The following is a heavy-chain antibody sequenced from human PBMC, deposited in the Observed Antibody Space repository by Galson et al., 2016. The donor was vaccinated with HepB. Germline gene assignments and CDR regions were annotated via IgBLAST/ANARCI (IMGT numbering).Heavy chain of an antibody. CDR1: GFSLSTSGMC. V-gene: IGHV2-70*09. J-gene: IGHJ6*02. Sequence: PALVKPTQTLTLTCTFSGFSLSTSGMCVSWIRQPPGKALEWLARVDWDDDKYSTTSLKTSTTISKDTSRNQVVLTVTNVDPADTGTYYCVRDYYHIDVWGQGTTVIVSS. CDR2: VDWDDDK. CDR3: VRDYYHIDV.